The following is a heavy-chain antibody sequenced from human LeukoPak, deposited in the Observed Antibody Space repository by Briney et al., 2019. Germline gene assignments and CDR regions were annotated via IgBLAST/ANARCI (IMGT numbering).Heavy chain of an antibody. Sequence: SQTLSLTCAISGDSVSSNSALWNWIRQSPSRGLEWLGRTYYRSKWYNDYAVSVKSRITINADTSKNQFSLQLNSVTPEDTAVYYCARVSLGYRYGNFDSWGQGTLVTVSS. J-gene: IGHJ4*02. CDR3: ARVSLGYRYGNFDS. CDR2: TYYRSKWYN. D-gene: IGHD5-18*01. V-gene: IGHV6-1*01. CDR1: GDSVSSNSAL.